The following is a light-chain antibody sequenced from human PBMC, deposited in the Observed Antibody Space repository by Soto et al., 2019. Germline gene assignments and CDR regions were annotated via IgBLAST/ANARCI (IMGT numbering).Light chain of an antibody. CDR2: GTS. CDR3: LQDNDYPRT. CDR1: QGIRDE. J-gene: IGKJ1*01. V-gene: IGKV1-6*01. Sequence: AIQMTQSPSSLSASVGDRVTITCRASQGIRDEVGWYQQRPGEAPRLLIYGTSNLQGGVPSRFSGSGSGTDFTLTIRRLQPEDFATYYCLQDNDYPRTFGQGTKVEIK.